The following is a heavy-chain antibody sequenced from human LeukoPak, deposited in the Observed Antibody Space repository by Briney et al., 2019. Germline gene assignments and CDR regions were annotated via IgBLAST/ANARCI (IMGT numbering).Heavy chain of an antibody. J-gene: IGHJ4*02. D-gene: IGHD2-2*01. Sequence: ASVKVSCKVSGYTLTELSMHWVRQAPGKGLEWMGGFDPEDGETIYAQKFQGRVTMTEDTSTDTAYMELSSLRSEDTAVYYCAREKKANCSSTSCYAGRYSSSWYYWGQGTLVTVSS. CDR3: AREKKANCSSTSCYAGRYSSSWYY. CDR1: GYTLTELS. V-gene: IGHV1-24*01. CDR2: FDPEDGET.